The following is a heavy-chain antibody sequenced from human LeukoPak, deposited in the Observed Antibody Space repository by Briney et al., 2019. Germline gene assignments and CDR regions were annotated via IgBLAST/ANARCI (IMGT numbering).Heavy chain of an antibody. CDR1: GGTFSSYA. V-gene: IGHV1-69*05. Sequence: SVKVSCKASGGTFSSYAISWVRQAPGQGLEWMARIIPIFGTANYAQKYRGRVTITTDESTSTAYMELSSLRSEDTAVYYCARETQDVHYRPFLEWLGTLFYWGQGTLVTVPS. D-gene: IGHD3-3*01. J-gene: IGHJ4*02. CDR2: IIPIFGTA. CDR3: ARETQDVHYRPFLEWLGTLFY.